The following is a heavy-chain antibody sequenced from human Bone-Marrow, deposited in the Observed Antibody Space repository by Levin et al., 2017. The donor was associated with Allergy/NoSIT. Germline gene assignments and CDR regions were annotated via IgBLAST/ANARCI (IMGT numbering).Heavy chain of an antibody. Sequence: SETLSLTCAVSGASISKNSWWNWVRQPPGKGLEWLGQIFHNGTTMYNPSLESRIVMSVDTSKEQFSLRLTSVTAADTAVYYCARVPGVCAVGTCYFGDWFDTWGQGTLVTVSS. CDR2: IFHNGTT. CDR3: ARVPGVCAVGTCYFGDWFDT. J-gene: IGHJ5*02. CDR1: GASISKNSW. D-gene: IGHD2-15*01. V-gene: IGHV4-4*02.